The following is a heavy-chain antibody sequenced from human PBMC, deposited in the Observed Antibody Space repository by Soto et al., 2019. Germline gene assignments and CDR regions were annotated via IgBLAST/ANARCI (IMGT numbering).Heavy chain of an antibody. CDR3: ARTVGWLDP. V-gene: IGHV6-1*01. CDR1: GDIVSSNSAA. Sequence: PSQTLSLTCVISGDIVSSNSAAWNWIRQSPSRGLEWLGRTYYRSKWHKEYAASVRSRITINPDTSKNQFSLQLNSVSPEDTAVYYCARTVGWLDPWGQGTLVTVSS. CDR2: TYYRSKWHK. D-gene: IGHD2-15*01. J-gene: IGHJ5*02.